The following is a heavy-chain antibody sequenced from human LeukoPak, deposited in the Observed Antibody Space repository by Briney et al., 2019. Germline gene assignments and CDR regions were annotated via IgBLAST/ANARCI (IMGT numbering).Heavy chain of an antibody. D-gene: IGHD6-13*01. J-gene: IGHJ6*03. CDR1: GFTFSSYA. CDR3: AKDVGGIAAPGGYYYYYMDV. Sequence: GGSLRLSCAASGFTFSSYAMSWVRQAPGKGLEWVSAISGSGGSTYYADSVKGRFTISRDNSKNTLYLQMNSLRAEDTAVYYCAKDVGGIAAPGGYYYYYMDVWGKGTTVTVSS. CDR2: ISGSGGST. V-gene: IGHV3-23*01.